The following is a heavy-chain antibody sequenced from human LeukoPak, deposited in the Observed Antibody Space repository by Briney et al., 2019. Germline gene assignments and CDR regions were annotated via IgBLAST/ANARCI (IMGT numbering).Heavy chain of an antibody. V-gene: IGHV1-2*02. CDR2: INPNSGGT. J-gene: IGHJ1*01. CDR3: ARRESATLMF. CDR1: GYTFTDYY. Sequence: ASVNVSCKASGYTFTDYYMHWVRQAPGQGLEWMGWINPNSGGTNSAQRFQGRVTMTRDTSITTAYMELSSLRSDDTAVYYCARRESATLMFWGQGTLVTVSS. D-gene: IGHD2-15*01.